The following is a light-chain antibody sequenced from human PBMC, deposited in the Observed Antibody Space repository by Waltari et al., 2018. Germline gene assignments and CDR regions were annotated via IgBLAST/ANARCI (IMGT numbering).Light chain of an antibody. Sequence: DIVMPQSPDSLAVSLGERATINCKSSQSVLYSSNNKNYLAWYQQKPGQPPNLLSYWASTRESGVPDRVSGSGSGSDFTLTISSLQAEDVAVYYCQQLYSTPRTFGQGTKLEI. CDR2: WAS. CDR1: QSVLYSSNNKNY. CDR3: QQLYSTPRT. J-gene: IGKJ2*02. V-gene: IGKV4-1*01.